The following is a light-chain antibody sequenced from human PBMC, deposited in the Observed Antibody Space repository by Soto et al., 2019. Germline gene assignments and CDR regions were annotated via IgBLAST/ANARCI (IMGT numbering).Light chain of an antibody. Sequence: QSALTQPVSVSGSPGQSITISCTGTSSDVGGYNYVSWYQQHPGKAPKLMIYDVTNRPSGVSNRFSGSKSGNTASLTISGLQAEDEADYYCSSYTTSSTLVFGTGTKLTVL. V-gene: IGLV2-14*03. J-gene: IGLJ1*01. CDR1: SSDVGGYNY. CDR3: SSYTTSSTLV. CDR2: DVT.